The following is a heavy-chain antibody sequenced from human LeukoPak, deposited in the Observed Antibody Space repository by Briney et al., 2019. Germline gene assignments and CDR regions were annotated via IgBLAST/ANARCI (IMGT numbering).Heavy chain of an antibody. CDR3: ARNSPDSSGYDRGYYFDY. Sequence: GGSLRLSRAASGFTFSSYAMHWVRQAPGKGLEWVAVTSYDGSNKSYADSVKGRFTISRDNPKKMLYLQMNSLRAEDTAVYYCARNSPDSSGYDRGYYFDYWGQGTLVTVSS. CDR1: GFTFSSYA. D-gene: IGHD3-22*01. J-gene: IGHJ4*02. CDR2: TSYDGSNK. V-gene: IGHV3-30*04.